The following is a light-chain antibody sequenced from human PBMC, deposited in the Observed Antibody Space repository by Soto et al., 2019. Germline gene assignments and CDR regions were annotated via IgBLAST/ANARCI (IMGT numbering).Light chain of an antibody. V-gene: IGLV2-11*01. CDR3: CSYAGNYRVL. Sequence: QSFTISCPVTISDVGDYDYVSWYQQNPGKAPKLMIYDVNKRPSGVPDRFSGFKSGNTASLSISGLQAEDEAEYYCCSYAGNYRVLFGGGTKVTVL. J-gene: IGLJ3*02. CDR2: DVN. CDR1: ISDVGDYDY.